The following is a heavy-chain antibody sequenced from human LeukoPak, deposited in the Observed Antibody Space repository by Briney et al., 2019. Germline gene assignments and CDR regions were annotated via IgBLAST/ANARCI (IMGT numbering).Heavy chain of an antibody. J-gene: IGHJ5*02. CDR3: ARDSPFDSS. CDR1: GGSISSGSYY. D-gene: IGHD3-9*01. CDR2: IYTSGST. Sequence: PSQTLSLTCTVSGGSISSGSYYWSWIRQPAGKGLEWIGRIYTSGSTNYNPSLKRRVTISVDTSKNQFSLTLSSVTAADTAVYYCARDSPFDSSWGQGTLVTVSS. V-gene: IGHV4-61*02.